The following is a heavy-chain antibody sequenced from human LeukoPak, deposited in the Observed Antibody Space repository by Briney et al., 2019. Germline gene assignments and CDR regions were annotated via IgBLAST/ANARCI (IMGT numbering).Heavy chain of an antibody. CDR2: ISHSGST. Sequence: PSETLSLTCAVYGGSFSGYYWSWIRQPPGKGLEWIGEISHSGSTNYNPSLKSRVTISVDTSKNQFSLKLSSVTAADTAVYYCARGTTHTYYYGSGSYYNAWGQGTLVTVSS. J-gene: IGHJ5*02. CDR3: ARGTTHTYYYGSGSYYNA. D-gene: IGHD3-10*01. CDR1: GGSFSGYY. V-gene: IGHV4-34*01.